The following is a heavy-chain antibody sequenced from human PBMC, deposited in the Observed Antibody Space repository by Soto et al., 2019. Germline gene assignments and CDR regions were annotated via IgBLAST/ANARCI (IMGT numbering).Heavy chain of an antibody. CDR2: ISAYNGNT. V-gene: IGHV1-18*01. J-gene: IGHJ5*02. D-gene: IGHD2-8*01. CDR3: AITLMPLLYEMQARWFDP. Sequence: GASVKVSCKASGYTFTSYGISWVRQAPGQGLEWMGWISAYNGNTNYAQKLQGRVTMTTDTSTSTAYMELRSLRSDDTAVYYCAITLMPLLYEMQARWFDPWGQGTLVTVSS. CDR1: GYTFTSYG.